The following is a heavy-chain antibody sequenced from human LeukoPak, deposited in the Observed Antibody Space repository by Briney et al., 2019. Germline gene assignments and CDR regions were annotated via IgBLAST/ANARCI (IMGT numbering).Heavy chain of an antibody. Sequence: APVKVSCKDSGYTFASYGISWVRQAPGHGLQWMGWISAYNGNTTYAQKLQARVTMTTDTPTSTAYMELRSLRSDDTAVYYWARGPYSNYFPDYWGQGTLVTVSS. J-gene: IGHJ4*02. CDR3: ARGPYSNYFPDY. CDR1: GYTFASYG. V-gene: IGHV1-18*01. CDR2: ISAYNGNT. D-gene: IGHD4-11*01.